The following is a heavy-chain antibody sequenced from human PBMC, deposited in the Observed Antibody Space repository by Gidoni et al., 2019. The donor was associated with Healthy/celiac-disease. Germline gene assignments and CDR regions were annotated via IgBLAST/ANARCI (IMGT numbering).Heavy chain of an antibody. D-gene: IGHD3-22*01. J-gene: IGHJ3*02. CDR3: ASPLKADYYDSSGPGAFDI. CDR1: GFTFSSYW. V-gene: IGHV3-7*01. CDR2: IKQDGSEK. Sequence: EVQLVESGGGLVQPGGSLRLSCAASGFTFSSYWMSWVRQAPGKGLEWVANIKQDGSEKYYVDSVKGRFTISRDNAKNSLYLQMNSLRAEDTAVYYCASPLKADYYDSSGPGAFDIWGQGTMVTVSS.